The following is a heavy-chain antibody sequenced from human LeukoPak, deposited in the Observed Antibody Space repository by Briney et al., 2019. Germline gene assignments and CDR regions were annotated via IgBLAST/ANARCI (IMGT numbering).Heavy chain of an antibody. CDR3: ARGANRLDS. Sequence: PSETLSLTCSVSGGSINTYYWGWIRQTPGKGLEWIGFIYYTGSTNYNPSLKSRVTMSVDTSKSQFSLKLTSVTAADTALYYCARGANRLDSWGRGTLVTVSS. CDR1: GGSINTYY. CDR2: IYYTGST. D-gene: IGHD1-14*01. J-gene: IGHJ4*02. V-gene: IGHV4-59*12.